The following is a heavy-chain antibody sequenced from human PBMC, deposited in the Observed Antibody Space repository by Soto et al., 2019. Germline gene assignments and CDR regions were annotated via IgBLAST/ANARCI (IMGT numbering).Heavy chain of an antibody. J-gene: IGHJ5*01. V-gene: IGHV3-7*01. CDR3: SRYLES. CDR1: GFPFSSSW. Sequence: GGSLRLSCAASGFPFSSSWMDWVRQAPGKGLEWVANISPDGSQTYYVDSVKGRFTVSRDNAENSVYLQMKSLRVEDTAVYFCSRYLESCGQGTLVTVSS. CDR2: ISPDGSQT.